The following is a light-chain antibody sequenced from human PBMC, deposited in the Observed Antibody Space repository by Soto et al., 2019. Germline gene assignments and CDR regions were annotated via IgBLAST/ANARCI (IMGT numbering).Light chain of an antibody. CDR2: GAS. CDR1: QSVSNNY. J-gene: IGKJ1*01. V-gene: IGKV3-20*01. CDR3: QQYGGMWT. Sequence: EIVLTPSPGTLSLSPGERATLSCRASQSVSNNYLAWYQQKPGQAPRLLIYGASNRATGIPDRFSGSGSGTDFTLTINRLEPEDFAVYYCQQYGGMWTFGQGTKVDIK.